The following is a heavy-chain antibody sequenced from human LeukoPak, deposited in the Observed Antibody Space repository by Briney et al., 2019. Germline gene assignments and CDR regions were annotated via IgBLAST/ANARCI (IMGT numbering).Heavy chain of an antibody. CDR3: AKEGGYNYPGY. CDR1: GFTVSSNY. CDR2: IYSGGST. J-gene: IGHJ4*02. Sequence: GGSLRLSCAASGFTVSSNYMSWVRQAPGKGLKWVSVIYSGGSTYYADSVKDRFTISRDNSKNTLYLQMNSLRAEDTAVYYCAKEGGYNYPGYWGQGTLVTVSS. D-gene: IGHD5-24*01. V-gene: IGHV3-66*01.